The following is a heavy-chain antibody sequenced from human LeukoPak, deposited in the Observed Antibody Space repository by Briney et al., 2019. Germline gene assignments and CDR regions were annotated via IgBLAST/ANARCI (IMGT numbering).Heavy chain of an antibody. CDR2: VSYDGRHK. J-gene: IGHJ4*02. V-gene: IGHV3-30*04. D-gene: IGHD3-16*01. Sequence: GRSLRLSCAASGITFSGYAMHWVRQAPGKGLEWVAVVSYDGRHKYYADSVKGRFTISRDNSNNTLYLEVNSLRAEDTAMYYCARDWGFDYWGQGTLVTVSS. CDR3: ARDWGFDY. CDR1: GITFSGYA.